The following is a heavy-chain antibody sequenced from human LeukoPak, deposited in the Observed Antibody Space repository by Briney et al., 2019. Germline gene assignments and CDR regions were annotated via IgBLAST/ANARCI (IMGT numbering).Heavy chain of an antibody. Sequence: SGPTLVNPTQTLTLTCTFSGFSLPTSGVGVGWIRQPPVKALEWLALIYWGDDKRYSPSLKSRLTITKDTSKNQVVLTMTNMDSEDSATYYCAHSPRYSSGWYYDYWGQGIMVTVSS. CDR3: AHSPRYSSGWYYDY. D-gene: IGHD6-19*01. CDR2: IYWGDDK. J-gene: IGHJ4*02. V-gene: IGHV2-5*02. CDR1: GFSLPTSGVG.